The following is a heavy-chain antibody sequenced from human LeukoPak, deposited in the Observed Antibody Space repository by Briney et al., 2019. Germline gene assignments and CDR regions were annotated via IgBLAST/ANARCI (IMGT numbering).Heavy chain of an antibody. CDR2: IYYSGST. D-gene: IGHD3-22*01. CDR1: GGSISSSSYY. J-gene: IGHJ4*02. V-gene: IGHV4-39*07. CDR3: ARLRKRHYYDSSGPFDY. Sequence: SETLSLTCTVSGGSISSSSYYWGWIRQPPGKGLEWIGSIYYSGSTYYNPSLKSRVTISVDTSKNQFSLKLSPVTAADTAVYYCARLRKRHYYDSSGPFDYWGQGTLVTVSS.